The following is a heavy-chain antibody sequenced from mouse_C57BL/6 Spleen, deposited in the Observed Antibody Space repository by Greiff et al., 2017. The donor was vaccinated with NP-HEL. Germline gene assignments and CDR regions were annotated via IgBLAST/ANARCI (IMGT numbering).Heavy chain of an antibody. J-gene: IGHJ2*01. D-gene: IGHD1-1*02. Sequence: QVQLQQSGAELVRPGASVTLSCKASGYTFTDYEMHWVKQTPVHGLEWIGAIDPETGGTAYNQKFKGKAIMTADNSSSTAYMELRSLTSEDSAVYYCTRGWLGDSYWGQGTTLTVSS. CDR1: GYTFTDYE. CDR2: IDPETGGT. CDR3: TRGWLGDSY. V-gene: IGHV1-15*01.